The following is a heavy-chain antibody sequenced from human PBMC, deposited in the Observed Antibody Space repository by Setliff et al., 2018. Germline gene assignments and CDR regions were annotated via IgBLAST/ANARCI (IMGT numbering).Heavy chain of an antibody. J-gene: IGHJ3*01. CDR3: VREYSGGGLT. V-gene: IGHV1-18*01. CDR1: GGTFSSYG. D-gene: IGHD1-26*01. CDR2: ISVYNGNT. Sequence: GASVKVSCKASGGTFSSYGFSWVRQAPGQGLEWMGRISVYNGNTNYGQKYQGRVAMTTDTSTNTVYMELRSLRSDDTAVYFCVREYSGGGLTWGQGTMVTVSS.